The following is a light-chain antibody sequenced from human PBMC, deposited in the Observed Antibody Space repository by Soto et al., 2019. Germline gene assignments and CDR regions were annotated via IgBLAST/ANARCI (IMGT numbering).Light chain of an antibody. J-gene: IGKJ4*01. CDR3: QQRSNWPPDT. CDR1: QSVSSY. Sequence: EIVLTQSPATLSLSPGERATLSCRASQSVSSYLAWYQQKPGQAPRLLIYDASNRATGIPARFSGSGSGTDFTLTISSLDPEDFAVYYCQQRSNWPPDTFGGGTKVEIK. CDR2: DAS. V-gene: IGKV3-11*01.